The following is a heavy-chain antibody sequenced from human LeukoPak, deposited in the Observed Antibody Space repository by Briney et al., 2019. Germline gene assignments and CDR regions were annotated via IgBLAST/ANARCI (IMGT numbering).Heavy chain of an antibody. CDR3: ARLSWGSLGSPFDF. J-gene: IGHJ4*02. D-gene: IGHD3-10*01. CDR2: INESGST. Sequence: PSETLSLTCAAYGGSFSGYHWNWLRQSPGKGLEWIGEINESGSTNYNPSLKSRVTMSVDTSKNQFSLRVRYVTAADTAVYYCARLSWGSLGSPFDFWGQGTLVTVSS. CDR1: GGSFSGYH. V-gene: IGHV4-34*01.